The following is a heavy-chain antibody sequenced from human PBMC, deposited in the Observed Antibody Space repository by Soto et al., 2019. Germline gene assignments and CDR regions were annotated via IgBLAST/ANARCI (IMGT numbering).Heavy chain of an antibody. V-gene: IGHV1-3*01. D-gene: IGHD6-6*01. CDR1: GYTFTSYA. CDR2: INAGNGNT. J-gene: IGHJ5*02. CDR3: ARELGQVIAARRFKGWFDP. Sequence: ASVKVSCKASGYTFTSYAMHWVRQAPGQRLEWMGWINAGNGNTKYSQKFQGRVTITRDTSASTAYMELSSLRSEDTAVYYCARELGQVIAARRFKGWFDPWGQGTLVTVSS.